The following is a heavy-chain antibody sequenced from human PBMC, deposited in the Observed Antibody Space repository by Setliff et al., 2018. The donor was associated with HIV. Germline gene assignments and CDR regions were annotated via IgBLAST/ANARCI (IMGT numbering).Heavy chain of an antibody. CDR3: ARGTTATDYYYYMDV. J-gene: IGHJ6*03. CDR2: VEPQHGET. Sequence: GASVKVSCKASGCTFTDYYMHWVQQAPGKGLEWMGRVEPQHGETIFAGKFQGRVTITADTSTDTAYMELSSLRSEDTAVYFCARGTTATDYYYYMDVWGKGTSVTVSS. V-gene: IGHV1-69-2*01. D-gene: IGHD4-17*01. CDR1: GCTFTDYY.